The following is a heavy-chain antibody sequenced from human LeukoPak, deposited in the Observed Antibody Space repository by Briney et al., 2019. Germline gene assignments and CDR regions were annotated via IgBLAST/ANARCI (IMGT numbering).Heavy chain of an antibody. CDR2: IYYSGST. D-gene: IGHD4-17*01. V-gene: IGHV4-39*01. CDR1: GGSISSSSYY. CDR3: ARLDDYEYYFDY. Sequence: PSETLSLTCTVSGGSISSSSYYWCWIRQPPGKGLEWIGSIYYSGSTYYNPSLKSRVTISVDTSKNQFSLKLSSVTAADTAVYYCARLDDYEYYFDYWGQGTLVTVSS. J-gene: IGHJ4*02.